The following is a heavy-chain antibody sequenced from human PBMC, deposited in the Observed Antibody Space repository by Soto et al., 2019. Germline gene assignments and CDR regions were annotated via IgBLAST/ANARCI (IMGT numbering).Heavy chain of an antibody. CDR2: IKQDGSEK. J-gene: IGHJ3*02. CDR3: ARGQQSALDM. CDR1: GFTFSSHW. Sequence: EVQLVESGGGLVQPGGSLRLSCETSGFTFSSHWLHWVRQAPGKGLEWVGNIKQDGSEKYYVDSVKGRFNISRDNVKNSVYLQMNFLRAEDTAVYYCARGQQSALDMRGRGTMVVVSS. V-gene: IGHV3-7*01.